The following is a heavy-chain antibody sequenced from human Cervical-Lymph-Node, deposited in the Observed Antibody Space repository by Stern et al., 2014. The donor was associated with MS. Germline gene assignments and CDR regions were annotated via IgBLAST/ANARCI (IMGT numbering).Heavy chain of an antibody. V-gene: IGHV2-5*02. D-gene: IGHD3-10*01. CDR3: AHSSLSVGVSFDY. CDR2: IYWDDDQ. J-gene: IGHJ4*02. Sequence: QVTLKESGPTLVQPTQTLTLTCRVSGFSLSSVGEGVGWIRQPPGKALEWLALIYWDDDQRYRPSRKGRLTITKDTSKNLVVLKMTNMDPMDTATYYCAHSSLSVGVSFDYWGQGTLITVSS. CDR1: GFSLSSVGEG.